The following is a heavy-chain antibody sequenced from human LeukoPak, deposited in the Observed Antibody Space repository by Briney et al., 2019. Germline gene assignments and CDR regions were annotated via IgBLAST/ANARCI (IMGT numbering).Heavy chain of an antibody. Sequence: GGSLRLSCAASGFTFSSYSMNWVRQAPGKGLEWVSSISSSSSYIYYADSVKGRFTISRDNAKNSLYLQMNSLRAEDTAVYCCARVDEVNGWFDPWGQGTLVTVSS. CDR2: ISSSSSYI. CDR1: GFTFSSYS. V-gene: IGHV3-21*01. D-gene: IGHD2-8*01. J-gene: IGHJ5*02. CDR3: ARVDEVNGWFDP.